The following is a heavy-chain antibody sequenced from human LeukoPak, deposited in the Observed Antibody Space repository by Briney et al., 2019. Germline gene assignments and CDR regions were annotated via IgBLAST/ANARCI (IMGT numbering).Heavy chain of an antibody. CDR2: IRASDDTT. V-gene: IGHV3-23*01. CDR3: RFYTSGSDY. J-gene: IGHJ4*02. CDR1: GFTFSTSA. D-gene: IGHD3-22*01. Sequence: GGSLRLSCEVFGFTFSTSAMSWVRQAPGKGLEGVSGIRASDDTTYYLDSVKGRFTVSRDNSKNTLYLQMNSLRVEDTAIYYCRFYTSGSDYWGQGTLVTVSS.